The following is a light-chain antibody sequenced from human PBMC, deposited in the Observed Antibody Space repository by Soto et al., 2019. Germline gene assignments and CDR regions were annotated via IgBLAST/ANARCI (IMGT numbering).Light chain of an antibody. CDR2: GAS. V-gene: IGKV3-15*01. CDR3: QQYNNWPCT. CDR1: QSVSST. J-gene: IGKJ1*01. Sequence: EIVMTQSPATLSVSPGARATLSCRASQSVSSTLAWYQQKPGQAPRLLIYGASTRATGIPARFSGSGSGTEFTLTISSLHSEDFAVYYCQQYNNWPCTFGQGTKVEIQ.